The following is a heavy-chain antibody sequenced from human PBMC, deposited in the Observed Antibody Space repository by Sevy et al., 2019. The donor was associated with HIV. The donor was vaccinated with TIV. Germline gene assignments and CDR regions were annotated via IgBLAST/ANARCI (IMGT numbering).Heavy chain of an antibody. CDR2: INTYNGNT. J-gene: IGHJ6*02. Sequence: ASVKVSCKASGYTLSSYGISWVRQAPGQGLEWMGWINTYNGNTKYAQKLQGRLTMPTDTATSTAYMEVRSLRSDDTAVYYCARDKSVQVIFGVVRYNYGMDVWGQGTTVTVSS. V-gene: IGHV1-18*01. D-gene: IGHD3-3*01. CDR3: ARDKSVQVIFGVVRYNYGMDV. CDR1: GYTLSSYG.